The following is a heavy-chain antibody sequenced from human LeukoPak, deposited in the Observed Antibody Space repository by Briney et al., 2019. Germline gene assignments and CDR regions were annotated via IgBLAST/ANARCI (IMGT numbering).Heavy chain of an antibody. V-gene: IGHV3-66*01. D-gene: IGHD3-9*01. J-gene: IGHJ4*02. Sequence: GGSLRLSCAASGFTVSGNYMSWVRQAPGKGLEWVSVIYSGGGTYYADSVKGRFTISRDNSKNTLYLQMNSLRAEDTAVYYCARVGYDILTGNPLRVYWGQGTLVTVSS. CDR3: ARVGYDILTGNPLRVY. CDR1: GFTVSGNY. CDR2: IYSGGGT.